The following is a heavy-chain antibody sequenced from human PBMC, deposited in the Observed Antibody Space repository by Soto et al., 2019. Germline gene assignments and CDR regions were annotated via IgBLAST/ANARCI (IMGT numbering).Heavy chain of an antibody. CDR2: INHSGST. J-gene: IGHJ6*02. CDR3: ARARRGVLNYYYGMGV. CDR1: RGSFSGYY. V-gene: IGHV4-34*01. D-gene: IGHD2-8*01. Sequence: SETLSLTCSVYRGSFSGYYCSSIPEPPSKGLEWIGEINHSGSTNYNPSLKSRVTISVDTSKNQFSLKLSSVTAADTAVYYCARARRGVLNYYYGMGVWGQGTTVTVSS.